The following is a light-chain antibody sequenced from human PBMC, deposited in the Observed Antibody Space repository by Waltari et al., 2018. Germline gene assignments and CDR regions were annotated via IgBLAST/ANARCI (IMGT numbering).Light chain of an antibody. CDR2: ATS. CDR3: QLCDASITCA. J-gene: IGKJ2*01. CDR1: QTVTTY. Sequence: EVVLTQSPGTLSLSPGERATLSCRASQTVTTYISWYQHKPCQAPRLLIYATSTRATGIPDRFSGGGSGTDFTLTINRLEPEDFAVYYCQLCDASITCAFGQGTKLEIK. V-gene: IGKV3-20*01.